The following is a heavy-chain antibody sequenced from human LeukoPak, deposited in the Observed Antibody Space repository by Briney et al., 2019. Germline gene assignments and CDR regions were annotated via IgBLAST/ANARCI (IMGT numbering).Heavy chain of an antibody. CDR2: IYYSGSTSGST. J-gene: IGHJ6*03. CDR1: GGSISSYY. V-gene: IGHV4-59*01. Sequence: SETLSLTCTVSGGSISSYYWSWIRQPPGKGLEWIGYIYYSGSTSGSTNYNPSLKSRVTIPVDTSKNQFSLKLNSVTAADTAVYYCARALSNYYYYYMDVWGKGTTVTVSS. CDR3: ARALSNYYYYYMDV.